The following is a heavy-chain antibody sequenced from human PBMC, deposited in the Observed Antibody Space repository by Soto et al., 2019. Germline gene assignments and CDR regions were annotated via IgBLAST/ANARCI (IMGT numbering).Heavy chain of an antibody. CDR2: IYYIGST. J-gene: IGHJ5*02. CDR1: GGYISSGGYY. V-gene: IGHV4-31*03. CDR3: ARSVFP. Sequence: ASETLSLTCTVSGGYISSGGYYWNWIRQHPGKGLEWIGYIYYIGSTYYNPSLKSRVTISLDTSKNQFSLRLSSVTAADTAVYYCARSVFPWGQGTLVTV.